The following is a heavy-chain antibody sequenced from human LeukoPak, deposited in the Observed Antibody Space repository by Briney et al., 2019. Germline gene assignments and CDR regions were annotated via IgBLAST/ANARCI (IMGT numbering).Heavy chain of an antibody. D-gene: IGHD3-3*01. Sequence: ASVKVSCKASGGTFSSYAISWVRQAPGQGLEWMGRIIPILGIANYAQKLQGRVTMTTDTSTSTAYMELRSLRSDDTAVYYCARENFWSGYPYYYYYGMDVWGQGTTVTVSS. CDR1: GGTFSSYA. CDR2: IIPILGIA. CDR3: ARENFWSGYPYYYYYGMDV. V-gene: IGHV1-69*04. J-gene: IGHJ6*02.